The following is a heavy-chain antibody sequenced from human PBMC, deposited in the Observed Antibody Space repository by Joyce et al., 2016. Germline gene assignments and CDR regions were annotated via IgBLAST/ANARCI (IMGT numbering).Heavy chain of an antibody. J-gene: IGHJ3*02. CDR2: INTDGSTT. Sequence: EVQLVQSGGGLVQPGGSLRLSCAASGVTLSTYWMHWFRQAPGKGLVWVSRINTDGSTTTYADSVEGRFTISRDNAKNTLYLQLNSLRVDDTAVYFCARSGGWAFDICGQGTMVTVSS. CDR1: GVTLSTYW. CDR3: ARSGGWAFDI. D-gene: IGHD1-14*01. V-gene: IGHV3-74*01.